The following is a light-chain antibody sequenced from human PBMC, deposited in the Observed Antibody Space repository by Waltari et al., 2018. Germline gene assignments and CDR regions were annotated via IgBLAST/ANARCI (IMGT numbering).Light chain of an antibody. J-gene: IGKJ1*01. V-gene: IGKV1-5*03. CDR3: QQYHSYPWT. CDR2: KAS. Sequence: DVQMTQSPSTLSAYIGDRVTLTCRASRDIESWLAWYPQKPGKAPKLLIYKASYLEIGVPSRVSGSESGTEFSLTISSLQPDDFATYYCQQYHSYPWTFGQGTKVEIK. CDR1: RDIESW.